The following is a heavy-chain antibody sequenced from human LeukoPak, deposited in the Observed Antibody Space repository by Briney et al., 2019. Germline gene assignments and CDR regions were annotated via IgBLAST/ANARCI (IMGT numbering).Heavy chain of an antibody. J-gene: IGHJ4*02. CDR2: IRFDGNDK. Sequence: GGSLRLSCAASGFTFSTYGMHWVRQAPGKGLEWVAFIRFDGNDKYYADSVKGRFTISRDNSKNTLYLQMNSLRAEDTAVYYCAKGFDYWGQGTLVTVSS. V-gene: IGHV3-30*02. CDR3: AKGFDY. CDR1: GFTFSTYG.